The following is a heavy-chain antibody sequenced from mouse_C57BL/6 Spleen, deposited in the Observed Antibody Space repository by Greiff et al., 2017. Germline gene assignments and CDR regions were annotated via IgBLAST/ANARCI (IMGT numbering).Heavy chain of an antibody. CDR1: GYTFTDYY. D-gene: IGHD2-1*01. J-gene: IGHJ3*01. CDR3: AIEVYYGNYECAY. Sequence: EVQLPQSGPVLVKPGASVKMSCKASGYTFTDYYMNWVKQSHGKSLEWIGVINTYNGGTSYNQKFKGKATLTVDKSSSTAYLELNSLTSEDSTVYYCAIEVYYGNYECAYWGQGTLVTVSA. V-gene: IGHV1-19*01. CDR2: INTYNGGT.